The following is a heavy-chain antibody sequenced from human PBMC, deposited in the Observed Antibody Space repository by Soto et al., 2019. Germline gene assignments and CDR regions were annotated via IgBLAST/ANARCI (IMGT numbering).Heavy chain of an antibody. D-gene: IGHD5-18*01. V-gene: IGHV3-73*01. Sequence: VQLQESGPGLVKPSETLSLTCTVSGGSISSYYWSWIRQPPGKGLEWIGRIRSKANSYATAYAASVKGRFTISRDDSKNTAYLQMNSLKTEDTAVYYCTRRMDTAMVSYYYGMDVWGQGTTVTVSS. CDR2: IRSKANSYAT. J-gene: IGHJ6*02. CDR3: TRRMDTAMVSYYYGMDV. CDR1: GGSISSYY.